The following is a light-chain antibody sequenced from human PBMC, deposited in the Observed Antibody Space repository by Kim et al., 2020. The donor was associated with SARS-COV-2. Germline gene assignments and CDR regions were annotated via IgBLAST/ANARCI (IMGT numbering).Light chain of an antibody. CDR1: PSISTL. CDR2: GAS. V-gene: IGKV3-15*01. CDR3: KQYHNWIT. J-gene: IGKJ5*01. Sequence: SQSPGRRPTPACTAMPSISTLLAWYQQNPAQGPSLLIYGASTRATGIPARFSGSGSGTEFTLTISSLQSEDFAVYYCKQYHNWITFGQGTRLEIK.